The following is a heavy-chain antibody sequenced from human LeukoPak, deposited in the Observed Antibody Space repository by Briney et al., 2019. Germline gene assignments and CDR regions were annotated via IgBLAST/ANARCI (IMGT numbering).Heavy chain of an antibody. Sequence: ASVKVSCKASGYTFTSYGISWVRRAPGQGLEWMGWISAYNGNTNYAQKLQGRVTMTTDTSTSTAYMELSRLRSDDTAVYYCARDMGEYSAALGGFDPWGQGTLVTVSS. CDR3: ARDMGEYSAALGGFDP. CDR1: GYTFTSYG. J-gene: IGHJ5*02. CDR2: ISAYNGNT. D-gene: IGHD3-16*01. V-gene: IGHV1-18*01.